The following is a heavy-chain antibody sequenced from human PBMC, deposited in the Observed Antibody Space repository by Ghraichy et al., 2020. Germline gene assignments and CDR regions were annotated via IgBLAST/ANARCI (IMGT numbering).Heavy chain of an antibody. J-gene: IGHJ3*01. D-gene: IGHD2-21*02. V-gene: IGHV4-38-2*02. CDR3: ARKMVTAIRDSTFDV. Sequence: SETLSLTCTVSGYSINTASYWGWIRQPPGKGLEWIGTISHGGSRQYNPSLKSRLTISIDTPREQFSLKLSSVTAADTAVYYCARKMVTAIRDSTFDVWGHGTMVSVSS. CDR1: GYSINTASY. CDR2: ISHGGSR.